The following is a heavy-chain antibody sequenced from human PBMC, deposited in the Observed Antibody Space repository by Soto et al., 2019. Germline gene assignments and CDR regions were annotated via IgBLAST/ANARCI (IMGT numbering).Heavy chain of an antibody. CDR2: INPNGGIT. D-gene: IGHD5-18*01. CDR1: GYTFTHYY. Sequence: QVKLMQSGPEVKKPGASVRVSCKASGYTFTHYYIHWVRQAPGQGLEWMGIINPNGGITTYAQKFRAGFTMTRDTSTSTVYLELSSLRSEDSAVYYCATSVNSAMAFDYWGQGTLVAVSS. J-gene: IGHJ4*02. CDR3: ATSVNSAMAFDY. V-gene: IGHV1-46*01.